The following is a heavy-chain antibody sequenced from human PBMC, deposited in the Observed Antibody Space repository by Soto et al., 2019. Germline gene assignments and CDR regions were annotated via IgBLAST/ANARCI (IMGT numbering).Heavy chain of an antibody. J-gene: IGHJ4*02. Sequence: QVQLVQSGAEVKRPGASVRVSCKASGYTFTRYGISWVRQAPGQGLEWMGWISLYNGNTNYAQKVQDRVSMTTDTSTTTAYMELRILRPDDTAVYYCSRDGNNGGYLDHWGQGTVVTVSS. V-gene: IGHV1-18*01. CDR1: GYTFTRYG. D-gene: IGHD2-8*01. CDR3: SRDGNNGGYLDH. CDR2: ISLYNGNT.